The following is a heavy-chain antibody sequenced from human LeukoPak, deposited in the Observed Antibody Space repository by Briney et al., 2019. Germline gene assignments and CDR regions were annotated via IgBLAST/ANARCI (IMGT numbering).Heavy chain of an antibody. D-gene: IGHD6-13*01. CDR3: ARVGYSSSWYGGGAFDI. Sequence: SETLSLTCTVSGGSISGYYWTWVRQPPGKGLEWIGYLLYSGSTNYNPSLKSRVTISVDTSKNQFSLKLSSVTAADTAVYYCARVGYSSSWYGGGAFDIWGQGTMVTVSS. CDR1: GGSISGYY. CDR2: LLYSGST. V-gene: IGHV4-59*01. J-gene: IGHJ3*02.